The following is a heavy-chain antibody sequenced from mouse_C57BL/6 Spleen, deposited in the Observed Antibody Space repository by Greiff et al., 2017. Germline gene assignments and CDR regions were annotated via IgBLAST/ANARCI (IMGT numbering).Heavy chain of an antibody. D-gene: IGHD1-1*01. V-gene: IGHV2-9-1*01. CDR3: ARNRGITTVVASYYYAMDY. CDR2: IWTGGGT. Sequence: VQLQQSGPGLVAPSQSLSITCTVSGFSLTSYAISWVRQPPGKGLEWLGVIWTGGGTNYNSALKSRLSISKDNSKSQVFLKMNSLQTDDTARYYCARNRGITTVVASYYYAMDYWGQGTSVTVSS. J-gene: IGHJ4*01. CDR1: GFSLTSYA.